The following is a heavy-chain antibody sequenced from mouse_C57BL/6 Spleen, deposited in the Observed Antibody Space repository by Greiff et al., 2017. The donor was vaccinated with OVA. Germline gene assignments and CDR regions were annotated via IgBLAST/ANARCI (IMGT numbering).Heavy chain of an antibody. Sequence: EVKLMESGPGLVKPSQSLSLTCSVTGYSITSGYYWNWIRQFPGNKLEWMGYISYDGSNNYNPSLKNRISITRDTSKNQFFLKLNSVTTEDTATYYCARDDYDRFAFAYWGQGTLVTVSA. CDR3: ARDDYDRFAFAY. CDR1: GYSITSGYY. J-gene: IGHJ3*01. V-gene: IGHV3-6*01. D-gene: IGHD2-4*01. CDR2: ISYDGSN.